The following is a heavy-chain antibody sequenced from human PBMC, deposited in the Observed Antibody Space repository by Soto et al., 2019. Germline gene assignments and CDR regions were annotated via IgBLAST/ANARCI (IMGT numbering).Heavy chain of an antibody. CDR3: ARDNVVRGGTRHSFDY. CDR2: IYTSGST. J-gene: IGHJ4*02. D-gene: IGHD3-10*01. CDR1: GGSISGYY. Sequence: SETLSLTCTVSGGSISGYYWSWIRKPAGKGLEWIGRIYTSGSTNYNPSLKSRVIMSVDTSKNHFSLKVTSVTAADTAVYYCARDNVVRGGTRHSFDYWGRGTLVTVSS. V-gene: IGHV4-4*07.